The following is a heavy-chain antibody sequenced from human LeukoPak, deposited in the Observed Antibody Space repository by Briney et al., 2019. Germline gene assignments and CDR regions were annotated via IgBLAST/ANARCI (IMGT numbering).Heavy chain of an antibody. CDR3: ARLGPTTVVFGVGFDI. CDR1: GGSFSGYY. V-gene: IGHV4-34*01. Sequence: SETLSLTCAVYGGSFSGYYWSWIRQPPGKGLEWIGEINHSGSTNYNPSLKSRVTISVDTSKNQFSLKLSSVTAADTAVYYCARLGPTTVVFGVGFDIWGQGTMVTVSS. CDR2: INHSGST. D-gene: IGHD4-23*01. J-gene: IGHJ3*02.